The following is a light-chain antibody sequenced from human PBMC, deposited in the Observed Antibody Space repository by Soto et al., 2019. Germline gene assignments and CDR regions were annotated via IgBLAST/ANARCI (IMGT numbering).Light chain of an antibody. CDR3: QQYGSSPPWT. J-gene: IGKJ1*01. V-gene: IGKV3-20*01. Sequence: EIVLTQSPGTLSLSPWERATLSCRAIQSVISSYLAWYQQKPGQAPRLLIYGASSRATGIPDRFSGSVSGTGFTLTISRLEPEDFAVYYCQQYGSSPPWTFGQGTKVDI. CDR1: QSVISSY. CDR2: GAS.